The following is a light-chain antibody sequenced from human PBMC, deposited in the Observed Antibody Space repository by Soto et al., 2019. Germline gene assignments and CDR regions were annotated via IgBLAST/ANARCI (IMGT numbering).Light chain of an antibody. CDR3: SSYTSIGTLVV. CDR1: STDVGGHKY. Sequence: QSALTQPASVSGSPGQSITISCTGTSTDVGGHKYVSWYQQYPGKAPKVMIYDVNNRPSGVSYRFSGSKSGNTASLTISGLQAEDEADYYCSSYTSIGTLVVFGGGTKVTVL. V-gene: IGLV2-14*03. CDR2: DVN. J-gene: IGLJ2*01.